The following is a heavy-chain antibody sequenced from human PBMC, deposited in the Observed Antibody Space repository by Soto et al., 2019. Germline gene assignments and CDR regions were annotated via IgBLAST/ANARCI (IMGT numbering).Heavy chain of an antibody. J-gene: IGHJ4*02. Sequence: SETLSLTCTVSGGSITSGGYYWSWIRQRPGKGLEWIGYIYYSGTTYYNPSLESQVTISVDTSKNQFSLELSSVTAADTAVYYCARSDGRYWGQGTLVTVSS. CDR2: IYYSGTT. V-gene: IGHV4-30-4*02. CDR3: ARSDGRY. CDR1: GGSITSGGYY.